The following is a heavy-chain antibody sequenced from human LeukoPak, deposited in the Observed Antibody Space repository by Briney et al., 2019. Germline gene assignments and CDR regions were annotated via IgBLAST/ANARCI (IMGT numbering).Heavy chain of an antibody. CDR3: ACLTTADAFDI. J-gene: IGHJ3*02. D-gene: IGHD3-22*01. CDR2: INHSGST. CDR1: GGSFSGYY. V-gene: IGHV4-34*01. Sequence: SETLSLTCAVYGGSFSGYYWSWIRQSPGKGLEWIGEINHSGSTNYNPSLKSRVTISVDTSKNQFSLKLGSVTAADTAVYYCACLTTADAFDIWGQGTMVTVSS.